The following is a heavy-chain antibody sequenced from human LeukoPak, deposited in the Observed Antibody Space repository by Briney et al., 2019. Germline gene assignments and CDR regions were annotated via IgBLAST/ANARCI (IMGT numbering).Heavy chain of an antibody. V-gene: IGHV4-4*07. CDR1: GGSISSYY. D-gene: IGHD2-2*01. CDR2: IYTSGST. J-gene: IGHJ6*03. Sequence: SETLSLTCTVSGGSISSYYWSWLRQPAGKGLEWIGRIYTSGSTNYNPSLKSRVTMSVETSKNQFSLKLSSVTAADTAVYYCAREFIVVVPAASRLYYYYMDVWGKGTTVTISS. CDR3: AREFIVVVPAASRLYYYYMDV.